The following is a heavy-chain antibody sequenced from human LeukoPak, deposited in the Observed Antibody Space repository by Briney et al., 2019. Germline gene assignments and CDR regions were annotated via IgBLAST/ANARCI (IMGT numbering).Heavy chain of an antibody. CDR2: ISRSGGST. CDR1: RFTFSSYA. D-gene: IGHD6-13*01. J-gene: IGHJ4*02. CDR3: AKTRGYSNTWYDY. Sequence: PGGSLRLSCAASRFTFSSYAMSWVRQAPGKGLEWVSGISRSGGSTYYADSVKGRFTISRDDSKNTLFLQMNSLRAEDTAVYYCAKTRGYSNTWYDYWGQGTLVTVSS. V-gene: IGHV3-23*01.